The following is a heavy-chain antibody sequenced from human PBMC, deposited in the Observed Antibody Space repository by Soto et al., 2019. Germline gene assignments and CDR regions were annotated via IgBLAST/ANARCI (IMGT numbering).Heavy chain of an antibody. CDR2: IYYSGST. Sequence: PSETLSLTCTVSGGSISSGDYYWSWIRQHPGKGLEWIGYIYYSGSTNYNPSLKSRVTISVDTSKNQFSLKLNSMTAADTAVYYCARHNYGSGRTYFDYWGQGTPVTVSS. J-gene: IGHJ4*02. CDR1: GGSISSGDYY. D-gene: IGHD3-10*01. CDR3: ARHNYGSGRTYFDY. V-gene: IGHV4-30-4*08.